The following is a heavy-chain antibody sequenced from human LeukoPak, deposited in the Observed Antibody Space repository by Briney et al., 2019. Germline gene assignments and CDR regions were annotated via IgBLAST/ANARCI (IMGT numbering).Heavy chain of an antibody. J-gene: IGHJ6*02. CDR3: ARQSSTDYYYYGLNV. CDR1: GGSISSGGYY. Sequence: SETLSLTCTVSGGSISSGGYYWSWIRQHPGKGLEWIGYIYYSGSTYYNPSLKSRVTISVDKSKNQFSLQLNSVTPEDTAVYYCARQSSTDYYYYGLNVWGQGTTVAVSS. CDR2: IYYSGST. V-gene: IGHV4-31*03. D-gene: IGHD1-1*01.